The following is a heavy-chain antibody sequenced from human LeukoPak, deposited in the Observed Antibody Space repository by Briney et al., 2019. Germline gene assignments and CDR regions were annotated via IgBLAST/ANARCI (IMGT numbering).Heavy chain of an antibody. V-gene: IGHV3-21*01. CDR3: ARDPEVLGYGSGRDYFDY. D-gene: IGHD3-10*01. Sequence: GGSLRLSCAASGFTFSSYSMNWVRQAPGKGLEWLSSISSRSSYIYYADSVRGRFPLSRENPKNSLSPQLNSLRAEDTAVYYCARDPEVLGYGSGRDYFDYWGQGTLVTVSS. CDR2: ISSRSSYI. J-gene: IGHJ4*02. CDR1: GFTFSSYS.